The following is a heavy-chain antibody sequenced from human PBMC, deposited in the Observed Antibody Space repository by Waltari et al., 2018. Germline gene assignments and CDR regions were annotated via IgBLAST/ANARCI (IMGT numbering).Heavy chain of an antibody. V-gene: IGHV3-43*01. J-gene: IGHJ4*02. CDR1: GFTFDDYT. Sequence: EVQLVESGGVVVQPGGSLRLSCAASGFTFDDYTMHWVRQAPGKGLEWVSLISWDGGSTYYADSVKCRFTISSDNSKNSLYLQMNSLRTEDTALYYCARSGHRLVEMATTFDYWGQGTLVTVSS. D-gene: IGHD5-12*01. CDR2: ISWDGGST. CDR3: ARSGHRLVEMATTFDY.